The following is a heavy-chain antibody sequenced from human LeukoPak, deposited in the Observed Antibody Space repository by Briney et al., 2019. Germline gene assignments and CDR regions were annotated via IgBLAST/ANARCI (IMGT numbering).Heavy chain of an antibody. CDR1: GASIKSYY. Sequence: PSETLSLTCSVFGASIKSYYWSWIRQPPGKGLEWIGYFYDSGSTNYNPSLKSRVTLSVDTSKNQFSLKLSSVTAADTAVYYCAREEWFDPWGQGTLVTVSS. CDR3: AREEWFDP. CDR2: FYDSGST. J-gene: IGHJ5*02. V-gene: IGHV4-59*12.